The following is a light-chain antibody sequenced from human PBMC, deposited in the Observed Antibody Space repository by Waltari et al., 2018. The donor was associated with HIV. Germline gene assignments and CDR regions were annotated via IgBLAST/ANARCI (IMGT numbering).Light chain of an antibody. J-gene: IGKJ1*01. Sequence: SVMTQSPDPLAVSLGDRPTVHCKSSQSVLSRTNNQNYLAWYQQKPGQSPKLLLYWASARESGVPDRFSGSGSGTDFTLTISSLQAEDVAVYFCQQYYSSPWTFGLGTKVEIK. CDR2: WAS. CDR3: QQYYSSPWT. CDR1: QSVLSRTNNQNY. V-gene: IGKV4-1*01.